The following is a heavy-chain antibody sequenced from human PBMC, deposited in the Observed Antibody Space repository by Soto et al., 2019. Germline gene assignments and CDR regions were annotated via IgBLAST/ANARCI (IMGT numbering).Heavy chain of an antibody. V-gene: IGHV3-15*01. D-gene: IGHD2-15*01. CDR2: IKSKRDGGTT. J-gene: IGHJ4*02. Sequence: EVRLVESGGGLVKPGGSLRLSCAAPGFIFSNAWMTWVRQAPGKGLEWVGRIKSKRDGGTTDYAAPVKGRFTISRDDSKNTLYLQMNSLKIEDTAVYYCTTTWELLLYFDNWGQGTLVTVSS. CDR1: GFIFSNAW. CDR3: TTTWELLLYFDN.